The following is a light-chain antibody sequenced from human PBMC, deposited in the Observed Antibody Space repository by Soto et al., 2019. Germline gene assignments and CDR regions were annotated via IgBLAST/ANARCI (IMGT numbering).Light chain of an antibody. CDR1: QSVSSSY. CDR2: GAS. Sequence: EIVLTQSPGTLSLSPGERATLSCRASQSVSSSYLAWYQQKPGQAPRLLIYGASSRATGIPDRFSGSGSGTDLTLNISRLKPEDFVVYYCQTYGSSLYTFGQGTKLEIK. CDR3: QTYGSSLYT. J-gene: IGKJ2*01. V-gene: IGKV3-20*01.